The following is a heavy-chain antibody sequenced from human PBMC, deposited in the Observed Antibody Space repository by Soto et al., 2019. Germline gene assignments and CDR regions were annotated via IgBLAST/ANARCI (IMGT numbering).Heavy chain of an antibody. J-gene: IGHJ3*02. Sequence: GGSLRLSCAASGFTFSSYTMHWVRQAPGMGLEWVSSISTSGSYIYSADSVKGRFTISRDNAKNSLFLQMNSLRAEDTAVYYCARATGVHDAFDIWGQGTMVTVSS. CDR1: GFTFSSYT. CDR3: ARATGVHDAFDI. D-gene: IGHD2-8*01. V-gene: IGHV3-21*01. CDR2: ISTSGSYI.